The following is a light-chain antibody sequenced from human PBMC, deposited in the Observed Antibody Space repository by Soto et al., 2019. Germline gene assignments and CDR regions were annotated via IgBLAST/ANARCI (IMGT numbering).Light chain of an antibody. CDR3: QQYNTWSTWT. Sequence: DIQMTQSPSTLSAFVGDRVTITRRASQSISPWLAWYQQKAGKAPKLLIYQTSRLQSGVPSRFGGSGSGTEFTLTISSLQAEDFATYYCQQYNTWSTWTFGQGTKVEIK. V-gene: IGKV1-5*03. CDR2: QTS. CDR1: QSISPW. J-gene: IGKJ1*01.